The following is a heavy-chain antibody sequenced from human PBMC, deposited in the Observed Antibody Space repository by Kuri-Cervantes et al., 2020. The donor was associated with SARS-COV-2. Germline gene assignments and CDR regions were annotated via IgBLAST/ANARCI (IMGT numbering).Heavy chain of an antibody. J-gene: IGHJ2*01. CDR3: SRGGHYTNGVSYGEYYFGL. CDR2: IKQDGSEK. Sequence: GESLKISCAASGFTFSNYWMSWVRQAPEKGLEWVANIKQDGSEKYYVDSVKGRFTISRDNAKNSLFLQMNSLRAEDTAVYYCSRGGHYTNGVSYGEYYFGLWGRGTLVTVSS. CDR1: GFTFSNYW. V-gene: IGHV3-7*01. D-gene: IGHD2-8*01.